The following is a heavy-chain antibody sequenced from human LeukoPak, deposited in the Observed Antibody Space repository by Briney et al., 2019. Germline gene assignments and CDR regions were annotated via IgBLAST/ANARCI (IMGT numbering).Heavy chain of an antibody. Sequence: GGSLRLSCAASGFTFSNYAVSWVRQAPGKGLEWVSTISGSGRSTYYADSVKGRFTISRDNSKNTVYLHMSSLRAEDTAVYYCAKGDSNDYGFTYYSYYMDVWGKGTTVTVSS. J-gene: IGHJ6*03. D-gene: IGHD3/OR15-3a*01. CDR2: ISGSGRST. CDR3: AKGDSNDYGFTYYSYYMDV. CDR1: GFTFSNYA. V-gene: IGHV3-23*01.